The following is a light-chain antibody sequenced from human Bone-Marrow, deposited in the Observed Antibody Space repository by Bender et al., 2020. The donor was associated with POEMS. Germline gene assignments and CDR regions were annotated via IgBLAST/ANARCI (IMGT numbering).Light chain of an antibody. Sequence: QSALTQPASVSGSPGQSITISCTGTSSDVGSYNLVSWYQQHPGKVPKLLIYEVNKRPSGVSNRFSGSKSGNTASLTVSGLQAEDEADYYCCSYAGSNVVFGGGTKVTVL. CDR2: EVN. CDR1: SSDVGSYNL. CDR3: CSYAGSNVV. J-gene: IGLJ2*01. V-gene: IGLV2-23*02.